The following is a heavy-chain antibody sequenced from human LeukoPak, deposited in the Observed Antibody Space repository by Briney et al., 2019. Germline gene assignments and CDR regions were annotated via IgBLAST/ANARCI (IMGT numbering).Heavy chain of an antibody. CDR3: ARGARISETGYFDF. D-gene: IGHD1-26*01. Sequence: SDTLSLTCAVYGGSFSRYYWRWIRQSPGQGLKWIAEIDHRGDTNYNPSVKSRVTISVDTSKKQFSLKVRSLSAADTAVYYCARGARISETGYFDFWGQGTPVTVSS. J-gene: IGHJ4*03. V-gene: IGHV4-34*01. CDR1: GGSFSRYY. CDR2: IDHRGDT.